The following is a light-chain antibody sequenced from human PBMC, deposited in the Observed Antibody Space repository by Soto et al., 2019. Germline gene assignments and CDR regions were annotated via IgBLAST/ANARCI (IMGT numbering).Light chain of an antibody. Sequence: QSVLTQPASVSGSPGQSITISCTGTSSDVGGYNYVSWYQQHPGKAPKLMIYVVSNRPSGVSNRFSGSKSGNTASLTISGLQAEDEADYYCSSYTSGSTLVFGTGTKVT. CDR2: VVS. V-gene: IGLV2-14*01. J-gene: IGLJ1*01. CDR1: SSDVGGYNY. CDR3: SSYTSGSTLV.